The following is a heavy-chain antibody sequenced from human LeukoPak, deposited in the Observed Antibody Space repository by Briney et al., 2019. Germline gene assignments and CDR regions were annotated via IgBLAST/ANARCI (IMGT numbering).Heavy chain of an antibody. J-gene: IGHJ4*02. CDR2: ISNSGGYT. CDR1: GFTFSDAW. Sequence: GGSLRLSCGGSGFTFSDAWMTWVRQAPGKGPEWVSTISNSGGYTYYADSVKGRFTISRDNSKNTLYLQMNSLRAEDTAVYYCATDPRIAVAGSYWGQGTLVTVSS. CDR3: ATDPRIAVAGSY. V-gene: IGHV3-23*01. D-gene: IGHD6-19*01.